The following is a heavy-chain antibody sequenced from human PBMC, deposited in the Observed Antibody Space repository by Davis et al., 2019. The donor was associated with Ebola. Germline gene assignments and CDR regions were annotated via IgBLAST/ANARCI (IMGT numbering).Heavy chain of an antibody. CDR2: IYYSGST. Sequence: SETLSLTCAVYGGSFSGYYWTWIRQPPGKGLEWIGYIYYSGSTNYNPSLKSRVTISVDTSKNQFSLKLSSVTAADTAVYYCARSRDLYGMDVWGQGTTVTVSS. J-gene: IGHJ6*02. V-gene: IGHV4-59*08. CDR1: GGSFSGYY. CDR3: ARSRDLYGMDV.